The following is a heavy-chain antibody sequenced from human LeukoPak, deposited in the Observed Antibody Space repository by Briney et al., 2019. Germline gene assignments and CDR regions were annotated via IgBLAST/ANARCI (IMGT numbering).Heavy chain of an antibody. CDR2: INHSGST. Sequence: PSETLSLTCAVYGGSFSGYYWSWIRQPRGKGLEWIGEINHSGSTNYNPSLKSRVTISVDTSKNQFSLKLSSVTAADTAVYYCARVGIYDFWSGHSLVDYWGQGTLVTVSS. J-gene: IGHJ4*02. V-gene: IGHV4-34*01. CDR1: GGSFSGYY. D-gene: IGHD3-3*01. CDR3: ARVGIYDFWSGHSLVDY.